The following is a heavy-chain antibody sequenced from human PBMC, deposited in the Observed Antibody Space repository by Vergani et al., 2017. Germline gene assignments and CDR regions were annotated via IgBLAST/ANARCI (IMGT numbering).Heavy chain of an antibody. D-gene: IGHD3-3*01. J-gene: IGHJ2*01. V-gene: IGHV1-18*01. CDR1: GYTFTSYG. CDR2: ISAYNGNT. Sequence: QVQLVQSGAEVKKPGASVKVSCKASGYTFTSYGISWVRQAPGQGLEWMGWISAYNGNTNYAQKPQGRVTMTTDTFTSTAYMEMRSLRSDDTAVSYCARVYYDCWSGYSDRGKFDLWGRGTLVTVSS. CDR3: ARVYYDCWSGYSDRGKFDL.